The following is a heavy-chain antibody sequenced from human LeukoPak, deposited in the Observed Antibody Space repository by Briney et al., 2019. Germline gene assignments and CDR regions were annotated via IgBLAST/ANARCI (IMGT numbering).Heavy chain of an antibody. D-gene: IGHD4-17*01. CDR3: ATWGDYVKT. Sequence: GGSLRLSCADSGFGFSNYWMSWLRQAPGKGLEWVADINPDGSEKYYVDSVKGRFTISRDNAKRSLSLQMNSLRVEDTAVYHCATWGDYVKTWGQETLVTVSS. CDR1: GFGFSNYW. V-gene: IGHV3-7*01. CDR2: INPDGSEK. J-gene: IGHJ5*02.